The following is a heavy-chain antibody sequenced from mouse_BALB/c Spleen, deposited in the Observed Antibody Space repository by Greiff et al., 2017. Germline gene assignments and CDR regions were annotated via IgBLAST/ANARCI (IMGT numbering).Heavy chain of an antibody. CDR1: GFTFSSFG. CDR3: ARSGGKDAMDY. Sequence: EVQRVESGGGLVQPGGSRKLSCAASGFTFSSFGMHWVRQAPEKGLEWVAYISSGSSTIYYADTVKGRFTISRDNPKNTLFLQMTSLRSEDTAMYYCARSGGKDAMDYWGQGTSVTVSS. D-gene: IGHD2-1*01. V-gene: IGHV5-17*02. J-gene: IGHJ4*01. CDR2: ISSGSSTI.